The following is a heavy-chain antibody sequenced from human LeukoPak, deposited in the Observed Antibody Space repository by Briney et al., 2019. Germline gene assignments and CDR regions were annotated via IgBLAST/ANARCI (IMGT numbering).Heavy chain of an antibody. J-gene: IGHJ3*02. D-gene: IGHD5-18*01. CDR2: ISYDGNNK. Sequence: PGGSLRLSCAASGFMFSNCAMHWVRQAPGKGLEWVAVISYDGNNKYYADSVKGRFIISRDNSENTLYLQMNSLRPEDTTVYYCARDPKGGFSYGWGAFDIWGQGTMVTVSS. CDR1: GFMFSNCA. CDR3: ARDPKGGFSYGWGAFDI. V-gene: IGHV3-30-3*01.